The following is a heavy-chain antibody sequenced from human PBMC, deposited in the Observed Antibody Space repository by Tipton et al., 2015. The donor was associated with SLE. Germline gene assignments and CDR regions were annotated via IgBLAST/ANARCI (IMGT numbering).Heavy chain of an antibody. J-gene: IGHJ5*02. CDR2: IYYSGST. CDR1: GGSFSSYY. Sequence: GLVKPSETLSLTCTVSGGSFSSYYWSWIRQPPGKGLEWIGYIYYSGSTNYNPSLKSRVTISVDTSKNQFSLKLSSVTAADTAVYYCAREGSITIFGVVGGWFDPWGQGTLVTVSS. D-gene: IGHD3-3*01. V-gene: IGHV4-59*01. CDR3: AREGSITIFGVVGGWFDP.